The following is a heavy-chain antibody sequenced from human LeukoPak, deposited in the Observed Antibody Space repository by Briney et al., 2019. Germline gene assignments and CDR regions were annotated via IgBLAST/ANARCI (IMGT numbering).Heavy chain of an antibody. V-gene: IGHV4-59*01. CDR2: IYYSGST. CDR1: GGSISSYY. D-gene: IGHD6-19*01. Sequence: PSETLSLTCTVSGGSISSYYWSWIRQPPGKGLEWIGYIYYSGSTNYNPSLKSRVTISVDTSKNQFSLELSSVTAADTAVYYCARDGIAVAGTLLYWYFDLWGRGTLVTVSS. J-gene: IGHJ2*01. CDR3: ARDGIAVAGTLLYWYFDL.